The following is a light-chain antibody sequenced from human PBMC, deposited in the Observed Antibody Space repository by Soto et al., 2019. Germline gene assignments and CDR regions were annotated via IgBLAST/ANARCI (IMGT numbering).Light chain of an antibody. Sequence: DIQMTHSPSTLSGSVVYIVTITCRASQTISSWLAWYQQKPGKAPKLLIYDASSLESGVPSRFSGSGSGTEFTLTISSLQPDDFATYYCQKYNSYSWTFGQGTKVDIK. V-gene: IGKV1-5*01. CDR2: DAS. CDR1: QTISSW. J-gene: IGKJ1*01. CDR3: QKYNSYSWT.